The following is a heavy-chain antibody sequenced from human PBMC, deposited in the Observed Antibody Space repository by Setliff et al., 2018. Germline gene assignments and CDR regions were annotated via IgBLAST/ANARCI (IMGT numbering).Heavy chain of an antibody. CDR1: GDSIGPHY. J-gene: IGHJ5*02. CDR2: IKSAADGGTI. Sequence: ETLSLTCTVSGDSIGPHYWSWIRQAPGKGLEWVGRIKSAADGGTIEYAAAVNGRFTVSRDDSKNTLFLQMNSLKTEDTAVYYCVKLVPQAISSDPWGQGTLVTVSS. CDR3: VKLVPQAISSDP. V-gene: IGHV3-15*01. D-gene: IGHD3-10*01.